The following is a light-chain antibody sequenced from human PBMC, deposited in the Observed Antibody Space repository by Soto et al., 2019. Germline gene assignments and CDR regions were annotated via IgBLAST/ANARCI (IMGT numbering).Light chain of an antibody. CDR1: QSISSY. CDR3: QQSYSTVYT. V-gene: IGKV1-39*01. Sequence: DIQMTQSPSSLSASVGDRVSITCRASQSISSYLNWYQQKPGKAPNLLISAASSLQSGVPSRFSGSGSATDFTLTISSLQPEDFATYYCQQSYSTVYTFGQGTKLEIK. J-gene: IGKJ2*01. CDR2: AAS.